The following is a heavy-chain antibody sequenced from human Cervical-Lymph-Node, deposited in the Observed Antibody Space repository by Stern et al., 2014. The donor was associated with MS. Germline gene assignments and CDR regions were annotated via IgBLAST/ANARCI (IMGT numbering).Heavy chain of an antibody. Sequence: MQLVESGGGVVQPGRSLRLSCAASGFTFSSYGIHWVRQAPGKGLEWVAVIWYDGSNKYYADSVKGRFTISRDNSKNTLYLQMNSLRAEDTAVYYCAREGGNTAEYFQHWGQGTLVTVSS. CDR1: GFTFSSYG. D-gene: IGHD4-23*01. V-gene: IGHV3-33*01. J-gene: IGHJ1*01. CDR2: IWYDGSNK. CDR3: AREGGNTAEYFQH.